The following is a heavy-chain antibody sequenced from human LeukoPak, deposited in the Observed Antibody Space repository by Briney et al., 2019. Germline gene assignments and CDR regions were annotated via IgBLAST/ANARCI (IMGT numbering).Heavy chain of an antibody. D-gene: IGHD6-19*01. J-gene: IGHJ2*01. CDR1: GGSFSGYY. V-gene: IGHV4-34*01. CDR3: ARSYSSGWYDWYFDL. Sequence: SETLSLTCAVYGGSFSGYYWSWIRQPPGKGLEWIGEINHSGSTNYNPSLKSRVTISVDTSKNQFSLKLSSVTAADTAVYYCARSYSSGWYDWYFDLWGRGTLVTVSS. CDR2: INHSGST.